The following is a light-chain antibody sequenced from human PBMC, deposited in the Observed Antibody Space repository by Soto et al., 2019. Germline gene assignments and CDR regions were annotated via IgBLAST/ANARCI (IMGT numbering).Light chain of an antibody. CDR2: GAS. V-gene: IGKV3-20*01. J-gene: IGKJ3*01. CDR1: QSVSSSY. Sequence: EIVLTQSPGTLSLSPGERATLSCRASQSVSSSYLAWYQQKPGQAPRLLIYGASSRATGIPDRFSGSGSGTVFTLTINSLDPEDFALYYRQQYRRLWFTFGPGTKVDIK. CDR3: QQYRRLWFT.